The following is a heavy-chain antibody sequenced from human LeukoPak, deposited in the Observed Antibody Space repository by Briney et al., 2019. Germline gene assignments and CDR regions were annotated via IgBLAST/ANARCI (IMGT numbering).Heavy chain of an antibody. V-gene: IGHV1-3*03. CDR2: INAGNGNT. Sequence: ASVKVSCKASGYTFTSYAIHWVRQAPGQRLEWMGWINAGNGNTKYSQEFQGRVTITRDTPASTAYMELSSLRSEDMAVYYCARGGRTEIYSSSWYNWFDPWGQGTLVTVSS. J-gene: IGHJ5*02. CDR3: ARGGRTEIYSSSWYNWFDP. D-gene: IGHD6-13*01. CDR1: GYTFTSYA.